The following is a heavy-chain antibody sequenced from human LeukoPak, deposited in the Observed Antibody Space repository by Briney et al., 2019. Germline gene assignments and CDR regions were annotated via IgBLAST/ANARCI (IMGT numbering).Heavy chain of an antibody. CDR3: ARDLDTTVTMKGMDV. J-gene: IGHJ6*04. V-gene: IGHV4-34*01. CDR1: GGSFSGYY. CDR2: INHSGST. Sequence: SETLSLTCAVYGGSFSGYYWSWIRQPPGKGLEWIGEINHSGSTNYNPSLKSRVTISVDTSKNQFSLKLSSVTAADTAVYYCARDLDTTVTMKGMDVWGKGTTVTVSS. D-gene: IGHD4-17*01.